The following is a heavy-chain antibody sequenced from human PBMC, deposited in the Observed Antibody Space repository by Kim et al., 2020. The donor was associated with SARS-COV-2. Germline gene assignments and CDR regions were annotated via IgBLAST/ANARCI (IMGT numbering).Heavy chain of an antibody. Sequence: GGSLRLSCAASGFTFNMYWMTWVRQAPGKGLEWVANIKEDGSADFYMDSVKGRFTISRDNTQNLLYLQMNSLRAEDTAMYYCAKWRQGQSIFDYWGQGTLVTVSS. J-gene: IGHJ4*02. V-gene: IGHV3-7*01. CDR1: GFTFNMYW. CDR2: IKEDGSAD. D-gene: IGHD2-8*01. CDR3: AKWRQGQSIFDY.